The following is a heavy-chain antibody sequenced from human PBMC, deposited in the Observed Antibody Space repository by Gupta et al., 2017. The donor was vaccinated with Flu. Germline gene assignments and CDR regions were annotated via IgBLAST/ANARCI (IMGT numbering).Heavy chain of an antibody. J-gene: IGHJ4*02. Sequence: WMRQAPGAGLEWVELIAYDGIGTNSTDYVECVFTRFRDNSKNAGYLQMERMRGEETDVYVCEKDPSPETYYEESGAAFFDYWGQGTLVTVSS. V-gene: IGHV3-30*18. D-gene: IGHD3-3*01. CDR3: EKDPSPETYYEESGAAFFDY. CDR2: IAYDGIGT.